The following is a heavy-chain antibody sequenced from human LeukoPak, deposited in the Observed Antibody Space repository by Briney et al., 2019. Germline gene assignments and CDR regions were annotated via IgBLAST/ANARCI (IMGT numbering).Heavy chain of an antibody. CDR1: GGSISSGSYY. CDR2: IYTSGST. CDR3: ARDFSRGLFDY. J-gene: IGHJ4*02. Sequence: SETLSLTCTVSGGSISSGSYYWSWIRQPAGKGLEWIGRIYTSGSTNYNPSLKSRVTISVDTSKNQFSLKLSSVTAADTAVYYCARDFSRGLFDYWGQGTLVTVSS. V-gene: IGHV4-61*02.